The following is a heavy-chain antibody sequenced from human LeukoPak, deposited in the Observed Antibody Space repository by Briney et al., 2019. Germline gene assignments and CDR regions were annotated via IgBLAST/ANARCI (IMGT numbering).Heavy chain of an antibody. CDR1: GGSFSGYY. D-gene: IGHD6-13*01. CDR3: ARVPVSGSWSYYFDY. Sequence: SETLSLTCAVYGGSFSGYYWSWIRQHPGKGLEWIGYIYSSGGTYYNPSLKSRVTISVDTSKNQFSLKLSSVTAADTAVYYCARVPVSGSWSYYFDYWGQGTLVTVSS. V-gene: IGHV4-31*11. CDR2: IYSSGGT. J-gene: IGHJ4*02.